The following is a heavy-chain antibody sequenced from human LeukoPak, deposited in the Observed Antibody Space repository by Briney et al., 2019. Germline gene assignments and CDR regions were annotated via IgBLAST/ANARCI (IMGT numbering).Heavy chain of an antibody. Sequence: GGSLRLSCATSGFTFSSYNMKWVRQAPGKGLEWVSYISSSSSTIYYADSVKGRFTISRDNAKNSLYLQMNSLRAEDTAVYYCARTVVGDIDYWGQGTLVTVSS. CDR3: ARTVVGDIDY. J-gene: IGHJ4*02. D-gene: IGHD1-26*01. CDR2: ISSSSSTI. CDR1: GFTFSSYN. V-gene: IGHV3-48*01.